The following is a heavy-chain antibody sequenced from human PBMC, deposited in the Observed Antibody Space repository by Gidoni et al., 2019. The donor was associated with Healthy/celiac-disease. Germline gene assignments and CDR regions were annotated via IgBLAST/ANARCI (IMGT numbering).Heavy chain of an antibody. V-gene: IGHV4-4*07. CDR2: IYTSGST. J-gene: IGHJ6*02. CDR3: ARSGHSYGGLPLYGMDV. CDR1: GGPLHSYY. D-gene: IGHD5-18*01. Sequence: QVQLQESGPGLVKPSETLSLTCPVSGGPLHSYYWSWIRQPAGTGLEWIGRIYTSGSTNHNPPLKSRVTMSVDTSKNQFSLKLSSVTAADTAVYYCARSGHSYGGLPLYGMDVWGQGTTVTVSS.